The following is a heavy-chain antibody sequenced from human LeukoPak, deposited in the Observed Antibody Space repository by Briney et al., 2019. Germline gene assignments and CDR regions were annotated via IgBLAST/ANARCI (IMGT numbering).Heavy chain of an antibody. CDR3: AGDSTYYYDSSGYYYYYYGMDV. J-gene: IGHJ6*02. D-gene: IGHD3-22*01. V-gene: IGHV3-23*01. CDR1: GFTFSTYA. Sequence: GSLRLSCAASGFTFSTYAMSWVRQAPGKGLEWVSAISGSGGSTYYADSVRGRFTISRDNSKNTLYLQMNSLRAEDTAVYYCAGDSTYYYDSSGYYYYYYGMDVWGRGTTVTVSS. CDR2: ISGSGGST.